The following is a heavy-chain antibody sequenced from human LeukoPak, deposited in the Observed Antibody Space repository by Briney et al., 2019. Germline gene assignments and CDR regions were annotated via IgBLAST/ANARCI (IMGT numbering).Heavy chain of an antibody. V-gene: IGHV4-30-4*08. Sequence: PSETLSLTCTVSGGSISSGDYYWSWIRQPPGKGLEWIGYIYYSGSTYYNPSLKSRVTMSIDTSKNQFSLKLSSVTAADTAVYYCARRSGTYHAFDIWGQGTMVTVSS. CDR3: ARRSGTYHAFDI. CDR2: IYYSGST. J-gene: IGHJ3*02. D-gene: IGHD1-26*01. CDR1: GGSISSGDYY.